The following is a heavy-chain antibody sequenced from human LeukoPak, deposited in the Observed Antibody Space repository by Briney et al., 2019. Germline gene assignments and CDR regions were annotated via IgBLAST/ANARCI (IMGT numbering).Heavy chain of an antibody. CDR2: INSDGSST. J-gene: IGHJ4*02. CDR1: GFTFSGHW. Sequence: GGSLRLSCAVSGFTFSGHWMFWVRQAPGKGLAWVSSINSDGSSTSYTDSVKGRFTVSRDNAKNTLYLQMNSLRAEDTAVYYCARARWYSSDYWGQGILVTVSS. CDR3: ARARWYSSDY. D-gene: IGHD6-13*01. V-gene: IGHV3-74*01.